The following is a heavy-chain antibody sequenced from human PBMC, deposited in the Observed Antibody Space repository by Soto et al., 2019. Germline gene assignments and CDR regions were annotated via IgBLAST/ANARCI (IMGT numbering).Heavy chain of an antibody. CDR1: GGSFSGYY. J-gene: IGHJ6*02. V-gene: IGHV4-34*01. CDR3: ARVRQHPPWDYGMDV. CDR2: INHRGST. D-gene: IGHD6-13*01. Sequence: QVQLQQWGAGLLKPSETLSLTCAVYGGSFSGYYWSWIRQPPGKGLEWIGEINHRGSTNYNPSLKSRVTISVDTSKNQVSLKLSSVTAADTAVYYCARVRQHPPWDYGMDVWGQGTTVPVSS.